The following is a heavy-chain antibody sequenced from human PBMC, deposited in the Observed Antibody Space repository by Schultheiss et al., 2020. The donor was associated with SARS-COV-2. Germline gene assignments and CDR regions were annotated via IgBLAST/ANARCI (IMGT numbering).Heavy chain of an antibody. J-gene: IGHJ6*02. V-gene: IGHV4-34*01. CDR2: INHSGST. Sequence: SQTLSLTCAVYGGSFSGYYWSWIRQPPGKGLEWIGEINHSGSTNYNPSLKSRVTISVDTSKNQFSLKLSSVTAADTAVYYCARRLRVFGGYYRKEYTGGMDVWGQGTTVTVSS. CDR1: GGSFSGYY. D-gene: IGHD3-3*01. CDR3: ARRLRVFGGYYRKEYTGGMDV.